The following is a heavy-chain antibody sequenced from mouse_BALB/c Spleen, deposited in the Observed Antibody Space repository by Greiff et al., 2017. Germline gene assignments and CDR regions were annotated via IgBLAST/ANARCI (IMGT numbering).Heavy chain of an antibody. CDR1: GYTFTDYE. J-gene: IGHJ2*01. Sequence: QVQLNESGAELVRPGASVTLSCKASGYTFTDYEMHWVKQTPVHGLEWIGAIDPETGGTADNQKFKGKATLTADKSSSTAYMELRSLTSEDSAVYYCRYDYWGQGTTLTVSS. CDR3: RYDY. V-gene: IGHV1-15*01. CDR2: IDPETGGT. D-gene: IGHD2-14*01.